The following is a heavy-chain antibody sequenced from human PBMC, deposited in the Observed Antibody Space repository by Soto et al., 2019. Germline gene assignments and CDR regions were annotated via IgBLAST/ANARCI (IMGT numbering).Heavy chain of an antibody. V-gene: IGHV3-30*18. Sequence: VQLVESGGGLVQPGGSLRLSCEASGFTFSSYGMHWVRQAPGKGLEWVAVISYDGSNKYYADSVKGRFTISRDNSKNTLYLQMNSLRAEDTAVYYCAKGLSKEGAFDIWGQGTMVTVSS. CDR3: AKGLSKEGAFDI. D-gene: IGHD3-16*02. CDR1: GFTFSSYG. CDR2: ISYDGSNK. J-gene: IGHJ3*02.